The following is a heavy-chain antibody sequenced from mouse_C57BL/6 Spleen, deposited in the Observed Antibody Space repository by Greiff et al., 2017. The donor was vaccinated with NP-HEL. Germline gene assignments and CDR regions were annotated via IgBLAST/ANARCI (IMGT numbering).Heavy chain of an antibody. D-gene: IGHD1-1*01. CDR1: GYTFTDYN. Sequence: EVMLVESGPELVKPGASVKIPCKASGYTFTDYNMDWVKQSHGKSLEWIGDINPNNGGTIYNQKFKGKATLTVDKSSSTAYMELRSLTSEDTAVYYCARRFITTVVALYWYFDVWGTGTTVTVSS. CDR2: INPNNGGT. J-gene: IGHJ1*03. CDR3: ARRFITTVVALYWYFDV. V-gene: IGHV1-18*01.